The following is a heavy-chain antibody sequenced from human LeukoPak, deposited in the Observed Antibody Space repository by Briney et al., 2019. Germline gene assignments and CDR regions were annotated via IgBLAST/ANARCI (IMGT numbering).Heavy chain of an antibody. D-gene: IGHD5-18*01. CDR3: ARADSDDAFDI. Sequence: ASVKVSCKASGYTFTGYYMHWVRQAPGQGLEWMGWINPNSGGTNYAQKFQGRVTMTRDTSISTAYMELSSLRSEDTAVYYCARADSDDAFDIWGQGTMVTVSS. CDR2: INPNSGGT. CDR1: GYTFTGYY. J-gene: IGHJ3*02. V-gene: IGHV1-2*02.